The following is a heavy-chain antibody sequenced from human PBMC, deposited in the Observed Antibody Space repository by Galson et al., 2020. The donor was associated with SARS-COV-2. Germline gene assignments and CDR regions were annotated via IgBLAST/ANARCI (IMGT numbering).Heavy chain of an antibody. V-gene: IGHV3-33*01. Sequence: GESLKISCAASGFTFSDHAMHWVRQAPGKGLAWVAQIFFDGSEKYYGDSVRVRFTISRDSSKNTVYLQMNNLRVDDTAVYYCARDGQSSRGWAFDYWGQGTLLTVSS. CDR1: GFTFSDHA. J-gene: IGHJ4*02. CDR2: IFFDGSEK. CDR3: ARDGQSSRGWAFDY. D-gene: IGHD6-19*01.